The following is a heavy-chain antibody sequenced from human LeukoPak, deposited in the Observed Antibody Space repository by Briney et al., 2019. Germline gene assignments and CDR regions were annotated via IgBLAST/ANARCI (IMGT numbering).Heavy chain of an antibody. CDR1: GGSISSYY. V-gene: IGHV4-4*07. CDR2: IYTSGST. D-gene: IGHD2-2*01. CDR3: ASHAARYCSSTSCSPVSYFDY. J-gene: IGHJ4*02. Sequence: SETLSLTCTVSGGSISSYYWSWIRQPAGKGLEWIGRIYTSGSTNYNPSLKSRVTMSVDTSKNQFSLKLSSVTAADTAVYYCASHAARYCSSTSCSPVSYFDYWGQGTLVTVSS.